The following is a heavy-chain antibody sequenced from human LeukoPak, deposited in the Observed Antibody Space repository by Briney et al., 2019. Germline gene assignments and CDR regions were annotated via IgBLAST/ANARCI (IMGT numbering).Heavy chain of an antibody. Sequence: PSETLSLTCTVSGGSISSYYWSWIRQPPGKGLEWIGYISYSGRTNYNPSLKSRVTISVDTSKNQFSLRLSSVTAADTAVYYCARKTGDLYYFDYWGQGTPFTVSS. D-gene: IGHD7-27*01. CDR1: GGSISSYY. CDR2: ISYSGRT. CDR3: ARKTGDLYYFDY. V-gene: IGHV4-59*01. J-gene: IGHJ4*02.